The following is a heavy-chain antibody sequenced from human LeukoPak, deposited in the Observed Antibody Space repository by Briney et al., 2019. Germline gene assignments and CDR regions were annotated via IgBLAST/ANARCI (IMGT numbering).Heavy chain of an antibody. CDR3: ARGDGDVAQD. CDR1: GFTFSSYG. V-gene: IGHV3-33*08. D-gene: IGHD5-24*01. Sequence: GRSLRLSCAASGFTFSSYGMHWVRQAPGKGLEWVAVIWYGGSNKYYADSVKGRFTISRDNSKNTLYLQMNSLRAEDTAVYYCARGDGDVAQDWGQGTLVTVSS. J-gene: IGHJ4*02. CDR2: IWYGGSNK.